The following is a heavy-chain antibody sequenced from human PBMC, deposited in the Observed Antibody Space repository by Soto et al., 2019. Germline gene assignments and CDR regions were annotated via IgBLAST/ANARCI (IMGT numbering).Heavy chain of an antibody. CDR1: GGSISSGNYY. Sequence: QVQLQESGPGLVKPSQTLSLTCTVSGGSISSGNYYWSWIRQPPGKGLGWIGFISYSGSAYYNPSLKSRVTISVDTSKNQCSLNLSFVTAADTAVYYCATMGTPATGLYYFDYWGQGTLVTVSS. CDR2: ISYSGSA. D-gene: IGHD2-15*01. V-gene: IGHV4-30-4*01. J-gene: IGHJ4*02. CDR3: ATMGTPATGLYYFDY.